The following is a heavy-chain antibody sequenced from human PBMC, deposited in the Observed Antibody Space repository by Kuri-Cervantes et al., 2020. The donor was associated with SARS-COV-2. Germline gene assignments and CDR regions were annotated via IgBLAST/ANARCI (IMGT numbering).Heavy chain of an antibody. V-gene: IGHV3-30*18. CDR1: GFTFSSYG. Sequence: GGSLRLSCAASGFTFSSYGMHWVRQAPGKGLEWVAVISYDGSNKYYADSVKGRFTISRDNSKNTLYLQMNSLRAEDTAVYYCAKDIRSSGWSIDYWGQGTLVTVSS. CDR3: AKDIRSSGWSIDY. D-gene: IGHD6-19*01. CDR2: ISYDGSNK. J-gene: IGHJ4*02.